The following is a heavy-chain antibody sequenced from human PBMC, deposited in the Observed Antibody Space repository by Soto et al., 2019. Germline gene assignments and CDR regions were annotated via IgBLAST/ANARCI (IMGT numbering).Heavy chain of an antibody. D-gene: IGHD6-6*01. CDR1: GFTFSSYA. J-gene: IGHJ6*02. Sequence: QVQLVESGGGVVQPGRSLRLSCAASGFTFSSYAMHWVRQAPGKGLEWVAVISYEGRNKYYADSVKGRFTISRDNSKNTLDLKMTSLRAEDTSVYYCARETGSSYGMAVWGQGTTVTVSS. CDR3: ARETGSSYGMAV. CDR2: ISYEGRNK. V-gene: IGHV3-30-3*01.